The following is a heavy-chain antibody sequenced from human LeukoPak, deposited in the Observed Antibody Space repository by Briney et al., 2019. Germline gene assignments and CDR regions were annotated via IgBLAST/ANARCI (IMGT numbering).Heavy chain of an antibody. CDR1: GCSVTECW. V-gene: IGHV5-51*01. Sequence: NRWETLKRVRSGAGCSVTECWMGLVRRLPWEGLDWVGGFHPGDCDTRYSPFVQGQVTISADKSTSTAYLQWISLKASDTAMYYCARHSGYSSGWYYHMDVWGKGTTVTVSS. J-gene: IGHJ6*03. CDR2: FHPGDCDT. CDR3: ARHSGYSSGWYYHMDV. D-gene: IGHD6-19*01.